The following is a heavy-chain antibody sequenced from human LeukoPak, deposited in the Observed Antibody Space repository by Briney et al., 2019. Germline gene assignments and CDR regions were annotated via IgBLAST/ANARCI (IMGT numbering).Heavy chain of an antibody. J-gene: IGHJ4*02. D-gene: IGHD3-9*01. CDR3: ARDRPLILNYFDY. CDR2: IKQDGSER. Sequence: GGSLRLSCAASGFTFSSYWMSWVRQAPGKGLEWVANIKQDGSERYYVDSVKGRFTISRDNAKNSLYLQMNSLRAEDTAVYYCARDRPLILNYFDYWGQGTLVTVSS. V-gene: IGHV3-7*01. CDR1: GFTFSSYW.